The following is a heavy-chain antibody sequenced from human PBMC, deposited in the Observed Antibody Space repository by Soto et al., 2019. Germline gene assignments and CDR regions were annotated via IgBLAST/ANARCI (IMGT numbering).Heavy chain of an antibody. CDR3: AIGRWGNKY. V-gene: IGHV4-34*01. CDR1: GGSFSPYY. CDR2: TDQSGGT. J-gene: IGHJ4*02. D-gene: IGHD3-16*01. Sequence: QVQLQQWGTGLLKSSETLSLNCAVYGGSFSPYYWSWVRQPPGKGLEWIGETDQSGGTYYNPSLKSRVTVSLDTSKNQLSLEVKSVTAADTAVYDCAIGRWGNKYWGQGTLVTVSS.